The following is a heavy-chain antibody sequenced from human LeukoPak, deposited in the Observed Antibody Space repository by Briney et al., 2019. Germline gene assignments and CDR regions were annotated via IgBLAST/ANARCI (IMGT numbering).Heavy chain of an antibody. Sequence: GASVKVSCRTSGYTFTDYYVDWVRQAPGQGLEWVGWINPNNGGTNYAQKFQGRVTMTRDTSINTVYMEVSRLSSDDTAVYYCARYALKVLYYGMDVWGQGTTVTVSS. J-gene: IGHJ6*02. CDR3: ARYALKVLYYGMDV. CDR1: GYTFTDYY. CDR2: INPNNGGT. D-gene: IGHD2-8*01. V-gene: IGHV1-2*02.